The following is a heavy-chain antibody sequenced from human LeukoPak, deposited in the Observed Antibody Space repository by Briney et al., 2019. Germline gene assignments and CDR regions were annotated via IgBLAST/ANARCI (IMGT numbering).Heavy chain of an antibody. CDR3: ARVEMGNWFDP. J-gene: IGHJ5*02. D-gene: IGHD5-24*01. V-gene: IGHV4-39*07. CDR2: IYYSGST. Sequence: SSETLSLTCTVSGGSISSYYWGWIRQPPGKGLEWIGSIYYSGSTYYNPSLKSRVTISVDTSKNQFSLKLSSVTAADTAVYYCARVEMGNWFDPWGQGTLVTVSS. CDR1: GGSISSYY.